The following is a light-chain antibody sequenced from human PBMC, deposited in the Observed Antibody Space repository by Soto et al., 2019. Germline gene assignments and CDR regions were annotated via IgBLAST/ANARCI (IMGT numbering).Light chain of an antibody. CDR3: SAYTARSTLV. J-gene: IGLJ3*02. CDR1: SSDVGGYDY. V-gene: IGLV2-14*01. CDR2: EVR. Sequence: QSALTQPPSASGSPGQSVTISCTGTSSDVGGYDYVCWYQQHPGKAPKLIIYEVRNRPSGISSRFSGSRSGNTASLTISGLQSEDEGDYYCSAYTARSTLVFGGGTKLTVL.